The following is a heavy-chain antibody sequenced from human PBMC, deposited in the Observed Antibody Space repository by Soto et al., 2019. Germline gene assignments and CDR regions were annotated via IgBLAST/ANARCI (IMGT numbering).Heavy chain of an antibody. V-gene: IGHV3-21*01. CDR2: ITASSSYI. CDR1: GFSFSGYS. D-gene: IGHD3-9*01. J-gene: IGHJ6*02. Sequence: EVHLVESGGGLVMPGGSLRLSCAASGFSFSGYSVNWVRQAPGKGLEWVACITASSSYIYYADSVKGRFTVSRDNAKNSLYLQMNSLRAEDTAVYYCARVEGRYLSSVGMDVWGQGTTVTVSS. CDR3: ARVEGRYLSSVGMDV.